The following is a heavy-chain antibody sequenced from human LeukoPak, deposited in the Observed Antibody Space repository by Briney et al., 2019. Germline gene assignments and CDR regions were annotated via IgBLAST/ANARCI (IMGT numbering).Heavy chain of an antibody. D-gene: IGHD2-2*01. J-gene: IGHJ4*02. CDR3: ARESKDIVVVPAATNLDY. Sequence: ASVKVSCKASGYTFTGYYMHWVRQAPGQGLEWMGWINPNSGGTNYAQKFQGRVTMNRDTYISTAYMELSRLRSDDTAVYYGARESKDIVVVPAATNLDYWGQGTLVTVSS. CDR1: GYTFTGYY. V-gene: IGHV1-2*02. CDR2: INPNSGGT.